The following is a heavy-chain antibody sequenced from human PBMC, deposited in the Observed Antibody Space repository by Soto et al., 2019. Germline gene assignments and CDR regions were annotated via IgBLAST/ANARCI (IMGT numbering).Heavy chain of an antibody. V-gene: IGHV3-23*01. D-gene: IGHD5-18*01. Sequence: GGSLRLSCAASGFTFSSYAMSWVRQAPGKGLEWVSAISGSGGSTYYADSVKGRFTISRDNSKNTLYLQMNSLRPEDTALYYCAKDHGYSYGYQDYWGQGTLVTVSS. CDR1: GFTFSSYA. CDR2: ISGSGGST. CDR3: AKDHGYSYGYQDY. J-gene: IGHJ4*02.